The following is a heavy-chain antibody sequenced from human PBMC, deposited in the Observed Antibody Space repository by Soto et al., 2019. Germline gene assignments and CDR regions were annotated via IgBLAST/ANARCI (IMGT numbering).Heavy chain of an antibody. D-gene: IGHD5-12*01. CDR3: SRTKDGSDDY. J-gene: IGHJ4*02. CDR2: IRTKGARYTT. Sequence: LRLSCAASGFSFSGHYMDWVRQAPGKGLEWVGRIRTKGARYTTEYAASVKGRFTISRDDSKNSLYLQMNSLKPEDTALYYCSRTKDGSDDYWGQCTLVTVSS. V-gene: IGHV3-72*01. CDR1: GFSFSGHY.